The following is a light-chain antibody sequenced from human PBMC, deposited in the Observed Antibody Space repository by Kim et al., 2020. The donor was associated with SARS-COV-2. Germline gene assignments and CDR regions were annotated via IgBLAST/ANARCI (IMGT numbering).Light chain of an antibody. Sequence: VTLSCTGNRYNIGAGHEVHWYRQLPGTAPKLLIYHDNNRPSGVPDRFSGSKSGASASLAITGLQAEDEADYYCQTYDSSLSGAKVFGGGTKVTVL. CDR2: HDN. V-gene: IGLV1-40*03. J-gene: IGLJ2*01. CDR1: RYNIGAGHE. CDR3: QTYDSSLSGAKV.